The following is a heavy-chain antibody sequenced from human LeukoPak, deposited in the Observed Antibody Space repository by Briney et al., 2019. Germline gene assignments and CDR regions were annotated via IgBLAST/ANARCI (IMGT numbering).Heavy chain of an antibody. V-gene: IGHV1-2*02. CDR3: ATPTVTTSGGENWFDP. CDR1: GYTFTGYY. D-gene: IGHD4-17*01. J-gene: IGHJ5*02. CDR2: INPNSGGT. Sequence: ASVKVSCKASGYTFTGYYMHWVRQAPGQGLEWMGWINPNSGGTNYAQKFQGRVTMTRDTSISTAYMELSRLRSDDTAVYYCATPTVTTSGGENWFDPWGQGTLVTVSS.